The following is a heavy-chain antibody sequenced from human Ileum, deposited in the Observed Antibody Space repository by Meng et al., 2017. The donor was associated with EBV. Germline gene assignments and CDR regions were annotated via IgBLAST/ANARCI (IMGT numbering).Heavy chain of an antibody. Sequence: QIQLVQSGAEVKKPGDSVKVSCKASGYNFSNYGISWLRQAPGQGLEWMGWISAYNGNTNYAQNLQGRVTMTTDTSTGTAYMEVRSLRSDDTAVYYCARAGNGGSYYFTYWGQGTLVTVSS. D-gene: IGHD1-26*01. V-gene: IGHV1-18*01. CDR3: ARAGNGGSYYFTY. CDR2: ISAYNGNT. J-gene: IGHJ4*02. CDR1: GYNFSNYG.